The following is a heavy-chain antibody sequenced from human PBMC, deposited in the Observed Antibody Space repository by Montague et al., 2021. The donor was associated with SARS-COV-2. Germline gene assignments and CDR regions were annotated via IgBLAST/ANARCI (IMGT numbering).Heavy chain of an antibody. CDR1: SGSISPSDTHC. Sequence: SETLSLTCVVSSGSISPSDTHCWGWVRQAPGKGLGCIANNCYSRSTPYIPPLRSRATISADTSKNLIPLTVRSVTAADTSVYYCSRHSTTHAFDPWGQGILVTVSS. D-gene: IGHD1-1*01. V-gene: IGHV4-39*01. CDR3: SRHSTTHAFDP. J-gene: IGHJ5*02. CDR2: NCYSRST.